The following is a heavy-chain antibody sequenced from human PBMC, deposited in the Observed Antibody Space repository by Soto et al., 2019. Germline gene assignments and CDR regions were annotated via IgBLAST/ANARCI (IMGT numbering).Heavy chain of an antibody. D-gene: IGHD3-16*01. CDR1: GGSISSGGYS. V-gene: IGHV4-30-2*01. CDR3: WGGRSSAHSDWFDP. CDR2: IYHSGST. J-gene: IGHJ5*02. Sequence: TLSLTCADSGGSISSGGYSVSWIRQPPGKGLEWIGYIYHSGSTYYNPSLKSRVTISVDRSKKQFSLKLRSVTAADTAVYYCWGGRSSAHSDWFDPWGQGTLVTVSS.